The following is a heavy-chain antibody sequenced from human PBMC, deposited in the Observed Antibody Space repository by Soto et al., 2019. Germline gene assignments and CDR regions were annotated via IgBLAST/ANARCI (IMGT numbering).Heavy chain of an antibody. CDR3: AKFSYDSSGYLFDY. J-gene: IGHJ4*02. CDR2: ISASGGST. CDR1: GFTFSSYA. D-gene: IGHD3-22*01. Sequence: GGSLRLSCAASGFTFSSYAMTWVRQAPGKGLEWVSAISASGGSTYYADSVKGRFTISRDNSKNTLYLQMNSLRAEDTAVYYCAKFSYDSSGYLFDYWGQGTLVTVSS. V-gene: IGHV3-23*01.